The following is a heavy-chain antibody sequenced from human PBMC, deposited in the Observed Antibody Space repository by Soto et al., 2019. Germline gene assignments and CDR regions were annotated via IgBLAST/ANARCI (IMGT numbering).Heavy chain of an antibody. CDR1: GFTFSNVW. D-gene: IGHD6-19*01. V-gene: IGHV3-15*07. J-gene: IGHJ4*02. CDR2: IKSKTDGGTT. CDR3: TPLALKYSSGWYEFSD. Sequence: EVQLVESGGGLVKPGGSLRLSCAASGFTFSNVWLNWVRQAPGKGLEWVGSIKSKTDGGTTDYAAPVKGRFTISRDDSKNTLYLQTNSLKTEDTAVYYCTPLALKYSSGWYEFSDWGQGTLVTVSS.